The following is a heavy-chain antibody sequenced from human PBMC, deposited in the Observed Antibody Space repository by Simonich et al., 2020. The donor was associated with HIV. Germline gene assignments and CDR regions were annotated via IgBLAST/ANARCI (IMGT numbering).Heavy chain of an antibody. CDR1: GGSISSDGYY. CDR3: ARVGIRMYAFDI. J-gene: IGHJ3*02. V-gene: IGHV4-31*03. CDR2: IYYMGNT. Sequence: QLQLQESGPGLVKPSETLSLTCTVSGGSISSDGYYWSWIRQHPGKGLEWIGYIYYMGNTYYNPSLKSRGTISVDTSKNQFSLKLSSVTAADTAVYYCARVGIRMYAFDIWGQGTMVTVSS. D-gene: IGHD1-20*01.